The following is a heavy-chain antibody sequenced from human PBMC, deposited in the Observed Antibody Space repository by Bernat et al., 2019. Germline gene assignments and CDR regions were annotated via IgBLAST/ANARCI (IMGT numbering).Heavy chain of an antibody. D-gene: IGHD3-16*02. CDR3: ARDQFSQLYVWESYRYRDAFDI. CDR2: IWYDGSNK. CDR1: GFTFSSYG. J-gene: IGHJ3*02. Sequence: QVQLVESGGGVVQPGRSLRPSCAASGFTFSSYGMPWVRQAPGKGLEWVAVIWYDGSNKYYADSVKGRFTISRDNSKNTLYLQMNSLRAEDTAVYYCARDQFSQLYVWESYRYRDAFDIWGQGTMVTVSS. V-gene: IGHV3-33*01.